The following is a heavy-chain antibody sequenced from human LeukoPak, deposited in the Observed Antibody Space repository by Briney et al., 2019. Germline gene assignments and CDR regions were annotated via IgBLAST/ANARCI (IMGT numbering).Heavy chain of an antibody. CDR2: IIPIVGTA. D-gene: IGHD7-27*01. V-gene: IGHV1-69*04. Sequence: ASVKVSCKASGGTFSSYAISWVRQAPGQGLEWMGRIIPIVGTANYAQKFQGRVTITADKSTSTAYMELSSLRSEDTAVYYCARDRVHWGSPSDKTPIDYWGQGTLVTVSS. CDR3: ARDRVHWGSPSDKTPIDY. CDR1: GGTFSSYA. J-gene: IGHJ4*02.